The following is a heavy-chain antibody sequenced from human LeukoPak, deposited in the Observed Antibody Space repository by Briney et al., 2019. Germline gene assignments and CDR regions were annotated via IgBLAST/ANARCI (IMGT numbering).Heavy chain of an antibody. V-gene: IGHV5-51*01. CDR3: ARRQCSFESTLYYFDY. Sequence: GESLKISCKGSGSSFTTYWITWVRQMPGKGLEWMGIISPDDSDTRYSPSFQGQVTISADKSISTAYLQWSSLKASDTAIYYCARRQCSFESTLYYFDYWRQGTLVTVSS. CDR2: ISPDDSDT. CDR1: GSSFTTYW. D-gene: IGHD6-13*01. J-gene: IGHJ4*02.